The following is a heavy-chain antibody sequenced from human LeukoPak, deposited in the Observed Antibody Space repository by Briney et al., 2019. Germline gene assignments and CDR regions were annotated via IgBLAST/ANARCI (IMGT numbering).Heavy chain of an antibody. J-gene: IGHJ5*02. D-gene: IGHD3-3*01. CDR3: ARDLRAIFGVEGWFDP. V-gene: IGHV3-20*04. CDR1: GFTFDDYG. Sequence: GGSLRLSRAASGFTFDDYGMRWVRQAPGKGLGWVSGINWNGGSTGYTDSVKGRFTISRDNAKNSLYLQMNSLIAEDTALYYCARDLRAIFGVEGWFDPWGQGTLVAVSS. CDR2: INWNGGST.